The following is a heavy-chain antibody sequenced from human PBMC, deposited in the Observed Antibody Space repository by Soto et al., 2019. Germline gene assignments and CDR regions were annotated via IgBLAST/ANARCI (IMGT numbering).Heavy chain of an antibody. CDR3: ANNAALYSGPSTYYYYGMDV. D-gene: IGHD5-12*01. CDR2: ISYDGSNK. V-gene: IGHV3-30*18. Sequence: QVQLVESGGGVVQPGRSLRLSCAASGFTFSSYGMHWVRQAPGKGLEWVAVISYDGSNKYYADSVKGRFTISRDNSKNTLYLQMNSLRAEDTAVYYCANNAALYSGPSTYYYYGMDVWGQGTTVTVSS. J-gene: IGHJ6*02. CDR1: GFTFSSYG.